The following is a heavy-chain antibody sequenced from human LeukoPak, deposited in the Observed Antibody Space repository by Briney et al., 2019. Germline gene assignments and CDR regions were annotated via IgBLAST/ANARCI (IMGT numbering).Heavy chain of an antibody. CDR1: SGSISTSNYY. D-gene: IGHD3-16*01. CDR2: IYYSGST. J-gene: IGHJ3*02. V-gene: IGHV4-39*07. CDR3: ARDGGRLNAFDI. Sequence: SETLSLTCTVSSGSISTSNYYWGWVRQPPGKALEWIGSIYYSGSTYYNPSLKSRVTISVDTSKNQFSLKLSSVTAADTAVYYCARDGGRLNAFDIWGQGTMVTVSS.